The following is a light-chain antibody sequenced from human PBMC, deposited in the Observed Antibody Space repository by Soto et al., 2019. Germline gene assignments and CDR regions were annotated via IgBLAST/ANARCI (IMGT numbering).Light chain of an antibody. CDR1: QSVSSS. Sequence: EIVLTQSPATLYLSPGERATLSCRASQSVSSSLAWYQQKPGQAPRLLIYDASNRATGIPARFSGSGSGTDFTLPISSLEPEDFAVYYCQQRSNWPRTFGQGTKLEIK. V-gene: IGKV3-11*01. CDR2: DAS. CDR3: QQRSNWPRT. J-gene: IGKJ2*01.